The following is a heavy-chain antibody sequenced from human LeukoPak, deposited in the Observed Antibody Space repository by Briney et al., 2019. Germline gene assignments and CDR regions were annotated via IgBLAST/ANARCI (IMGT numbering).Heavy chain of an antibody. CDR3: ARDSVVVPAGDAFDI. Sequence: ASVKVSCKASGYTFTSYGISWVRQAPGQGLEWMGWVSAYNGNTNYAQKLQGRVTMTTDTSTSTAYMELRSLRSDDTAVYYCARDSVVVPAGDAFDIWGQGTMVTVSS. CDR2: VSAYNGNT. J-gene: IGHJ3*02. V-gene: IGHV1-18*01. D-gene: IGHD2-2*01. CDR1: GYTFTSYG.